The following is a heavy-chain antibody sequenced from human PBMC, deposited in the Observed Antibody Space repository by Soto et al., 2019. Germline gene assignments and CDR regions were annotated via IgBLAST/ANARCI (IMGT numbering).Heavy chain of an antibody. CDR2: ILVGGST. V-gene: IGHV3-23*01. CDR3: AKATATGGGAFDI. J-gene: IGHJ3*02. Sequence: GGSLRLSCAASGFTCSSYDMSWVRQAPGKGLEWVSTILVGGSTHYPDSVKGRFTISRDNSKNMVFLQMNSLTPGDTAVYYCAKATATGGGAFDICGQGTVVTVSS. CDR1: GFTCSSYD. D-gene: IGHD2-8*02.